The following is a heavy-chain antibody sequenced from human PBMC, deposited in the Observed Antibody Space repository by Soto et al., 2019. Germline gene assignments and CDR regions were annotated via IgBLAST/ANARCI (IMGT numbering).Heavy chain of an antibody. CDR2: IYWDDDK. D-gene: IGHD3-3*01. CDR3: AHRVLRTVSGLVTTTAIYFDF. J-gene: IGHJ4*02. V-gene: IGHV2-5*02. Sequence: QITLNESGPTQVKPRQTLTLTCTFSGFSLTTSGVGVGWIRQSPGKAPEWLALIYWDDDKRYSPSLQSRLTLTKDTSKNQVVLTMADLDPADTATYYCAHRVLRTVSGLVTTTAIYFDFWGQGTPVAVSS. CDR1: GFSLTTSGVG.